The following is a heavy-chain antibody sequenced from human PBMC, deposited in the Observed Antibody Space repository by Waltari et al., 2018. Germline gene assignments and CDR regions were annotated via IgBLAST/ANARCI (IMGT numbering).Heavy chain of an antibody. D-gene: IGHD3-10*01. CDR2: INPKRGDT. CDR1: GYTFTGYY. CDR3: ARERGRSEWYGVDY. Sequence: QVQVVQSGAEVKKPGASVRVSCQASGYTFTGYYMHWVRQVPGQGLEWMVWINPKRGDTNYAQKCQDRVTMTSDTSIDTAYMELRRLRSDDTAVYYCARERGRSEWYGVDYWGQGTLVTVSS. V-gene: IGHV1-2*02. J-gene: IGHJ4*02.